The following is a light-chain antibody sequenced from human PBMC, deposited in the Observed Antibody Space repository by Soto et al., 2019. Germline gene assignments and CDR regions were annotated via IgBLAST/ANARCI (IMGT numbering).Light chain of an antibody. CDR3: QHYGSSTMYT. Sequence: EFVLTQSPGTLSLSPGERATLSCRASQSVSSSYLAWYQQKPGQAPRLLFYGASSRATGIPDRFSGSGSGTDFTLTISRLEPEDFAVYYCQHYGSSTMYTFGQGTKLEIK. V-gene: IGKV3-20*01. CDR1: QSVSSSY. CDR2: GAS. J-gene: IGKJ2*01.